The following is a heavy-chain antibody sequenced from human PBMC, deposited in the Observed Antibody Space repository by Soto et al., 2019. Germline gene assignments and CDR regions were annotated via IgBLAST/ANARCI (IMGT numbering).Heavy chain of an antibody. CDR2: ISGSGGST. Sequence: GGSLRLSCAASGFTFSNYAMSWVRQAPGKGLEWVSSISGSGGSTYFADSVKGRFTISRDISKNTLYLQMNSLRADDTAVYYCAKDKPQYYDTLTGPKGYYYYGMDVWGQGTTVTVSS. CDR1: GFTFSNYA. D-gene: IGHD3-9*01. V-gene: IGHV3-23*01. J-gene: IGHJ6*02. CDR3: AKDKPQYYDTLTGPKGYYYYGMDV.